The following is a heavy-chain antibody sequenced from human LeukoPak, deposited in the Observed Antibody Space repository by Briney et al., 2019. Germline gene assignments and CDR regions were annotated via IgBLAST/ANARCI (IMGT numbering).Heavy chain of an antibody. CDR2: ISAYNGNT. V-gene: IGHV1-18*04. D-gene: IGHD3-16*01. CDR1: GYTFTGYY. CDR3: ARVAFGGVTTSPLDY. J-gene: IGHJ4*02. Sequence: ASVKVSCKASGYTFTGYYMHWVRQAPGQGLEWMGWISAYNGNTNYAQKLQGRVTMTTDTSTSTAYMELRSLRSDDTAVYYCARVAFGGVTTSPLDYWGQGTLVTVSS.